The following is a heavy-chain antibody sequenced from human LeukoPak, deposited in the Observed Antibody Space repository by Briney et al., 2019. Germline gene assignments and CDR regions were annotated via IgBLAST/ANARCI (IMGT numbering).Heavy chain of an antibody. CDR2: INPDSGDT. D-gene: IGHD6-13*01. CDR1: GYIFTGYY. CDR3: TRDQGRVRISWYTSY. Sequence: ASVKVSCKASGYIFTGYYIHWVRQAPGQGLEWMGRINPDSGDTIFAQRFQGRVTMGRDTSITTAYMEVSRVRPADRAVYFCTRDQGRVRISWYTSYWGQGTQVTVSS. V-gene: IGHV1-2*06. J-gene: IGHJ4*02.